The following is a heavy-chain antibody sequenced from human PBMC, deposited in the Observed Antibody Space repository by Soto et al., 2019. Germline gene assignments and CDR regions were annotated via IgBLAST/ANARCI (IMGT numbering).Heavy chain of an antibody. J-gene: IGHJ4*02. D-gene: IGHD2-2*01. Sequence: PGESLKISCKCSGYSFTSYWIGWVRQMPGKGLEWMGIIYPGDSDTRYSPSFQGQVTISADKSISTAYLQWSSLKASDTAMYYCPGGFELVPAAQAYGGRGTLVPVSA. CDR3: PGGFELVPAAQAY. CDR2: IYPGDSDT. CDR1: GYSFTSYW. V-gene: IGHV5-51*01.